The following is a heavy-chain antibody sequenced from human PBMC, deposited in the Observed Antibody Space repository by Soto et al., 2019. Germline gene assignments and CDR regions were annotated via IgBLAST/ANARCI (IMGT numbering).Heavy chain of an antibody. Sequence: GGSRSLSCAASGFNFSSSAMSWVRPAPGKGLEWVSAISGSGGSTCYADSVKGRFTISRDNSKNTLYLHMCNRRAEDTAVYYGGSAEDYGNYGQFDPWGQGTLVTVSS. D-gene: IGHD4-17*01. J-gene: IGHJ5*02. V-gene: IGHV3-23*01. CDR2: ISGSGGST. CDR3: GSAEDYGNYGQFDP. CDR1: GFNFSSSA.